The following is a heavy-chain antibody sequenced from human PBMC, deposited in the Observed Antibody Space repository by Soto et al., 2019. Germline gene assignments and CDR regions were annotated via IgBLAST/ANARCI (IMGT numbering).Heavy chain of an antibody. V-gene: IGHV3-74*01. J-gene: IGHJ3*02. CDR1: GFTFSTYW. CDR3: AKDGKQLLWFGEFLDAFDI. D-gene: IGHD3-10*01. Sequence: GGSLRLSCAASGFTFSTYWMNWVRQTPGKGLMWVSRISPDGSNRGYADSVEGRFTVSRDNAKNTLYLQMNSLRAEDTAVYYCAKDGKQLLWFGEFLDAFDIWGQGTMVTVSS. CDR2: ISPDGSNR.